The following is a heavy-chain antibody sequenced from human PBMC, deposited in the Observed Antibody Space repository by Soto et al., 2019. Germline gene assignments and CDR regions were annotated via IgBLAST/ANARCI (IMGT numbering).Heavy chain of an antibody. CDR2: ISSSSSYI. CDR1: GFTFSSYS. J-gene: IGHJ2*01. CDR3: ARAYSSSWYFDL. D-gene: IGHD6-13*01. Sequence: EVQLVESGGGLVKPGGSLRLSCAASGFTFSSYSMNWVRQAPGKGLEWVSSISSSSSYIYYADSVKGRFTISRDNAKNSLYQQMNSLRAEDTAVYYCARAYSSSWYFDLWGRGTLVTVSS. V-gene: IGHV3-21*01.